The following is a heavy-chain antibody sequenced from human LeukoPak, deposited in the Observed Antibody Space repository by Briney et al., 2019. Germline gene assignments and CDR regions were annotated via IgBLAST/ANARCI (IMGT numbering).Heavy chain of an antibody. V-gene: IGHV1-2*02. D-gene: IGHD1-14*01. Sequence: GASVTVSCTASVYTFTDYYIHWVRQAPGQGLEWMGWINPNSGGTNYTQKFQGMVTMTRDTSISTAYLELNRLTSDDTAVYYCARVLARYGNLDYWGQGILVTVSS. CDR3: ARVLARYGNLDY. J-gene: IGHJ4*02. CDR1: VYTFTDYY. CDR2: INPNSGGT.